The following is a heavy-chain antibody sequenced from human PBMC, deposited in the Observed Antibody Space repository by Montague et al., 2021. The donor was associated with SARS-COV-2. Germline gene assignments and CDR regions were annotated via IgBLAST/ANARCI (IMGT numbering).Heavy chain of an antibody. CDR1: GFTVSSNY. J-gene: IGHJ5*02. D-gene: IGHD6-13*01. CDR3: AREIAAAAYGWNWFDP. V-gene: IGHV3-53*04. CDR2: IYSGGST. Sequence: RSLSWAASGFTVSSNYMSWVRQAPGKGLEWVSVIYSGGSTYYADSVKGRFTISRHNSKNTLYLQMNSLRAEDTAVYYCAREIAAAAYGWNWFDPWGQGTLVTVSS.